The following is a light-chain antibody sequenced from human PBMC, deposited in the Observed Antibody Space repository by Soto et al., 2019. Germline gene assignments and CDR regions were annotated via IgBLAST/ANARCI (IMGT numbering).Light chain of an antibody. CDR3: RSYASSSTRV. CDR1: SSDVGGYNY. V-gene: IGLV2-14*01. CDR2: DVS. Sequence: QSALTQPASVSGSPGQSITISCTGTSSDVGGYNYVSWYQQHPGKAPKLMIYDVSNRPSGVSNRFSDSKSGNTASLTISGLPAEDAADYYCRSYASSSTRVFGGGTQLTVL. J-gene: IGLJ2*01.